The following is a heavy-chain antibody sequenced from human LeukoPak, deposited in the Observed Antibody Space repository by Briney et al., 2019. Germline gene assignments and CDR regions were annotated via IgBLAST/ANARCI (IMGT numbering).Heavy chain of an antibody. V-gene: IGHV1-69*05. J-gene: IGHJ3*02. CDR1: GGTFSSYA. CDR2: IIPIFGTA. D-gene: IGHD3/OR15-3a*01. CDR3: AGPWGLGFYPNAAFDI. Sequence: SVKVSCKASGGTFSSYAISWVRQAPGQGLEWMGGIIPIFGTANYAQKFQGRVTITTDESTSTAYMELSSLRSEDTAVYYCAGPWGLGFYPNAAFDIWGQGTMVTVSS.